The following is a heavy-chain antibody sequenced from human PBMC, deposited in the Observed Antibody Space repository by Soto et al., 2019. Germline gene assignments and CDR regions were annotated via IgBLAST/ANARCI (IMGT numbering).Heavy chain of an antibody. J-gene: IGHJ5*02. CDR2: IYYSGST. Sequence: SETLSLTSTVSGGSIRSGGYYWSWIRQHPGKGLEWIGYIYYSGSTYYNPSLKSRVTISVDTSKNQFSLKLSSVTAADTAVYYCARVGGINWFDPWGQGTLVTVS. V-gene: IGHV4-31*03. CDR3: ARVGGINWFDP. CDR1: GGSIRSGGYY. D-gene: IGHD3-16*01.